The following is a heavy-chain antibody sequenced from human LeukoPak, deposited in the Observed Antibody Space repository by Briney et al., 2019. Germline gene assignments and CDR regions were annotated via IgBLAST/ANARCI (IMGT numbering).Heavy chain of an antibody. CDR3: ARDRESGWYGVYYYYGMDV. Sequence: EASVTVSCKASGYTFTSYGISWVRQAPGQGLEWMGWISAYNGNTNYAQKLQGRVTMTTDTSTSTAYMELRSLRSDDTAVYYCARDRESGWYGVYYYYGMDVWGQGTTVTVSS. CDR1: GYTFTSYG. D-gene: IGHD6-19*01. J-gene: IGHJ6*02. V-gene: IGHV1-18*01. CDR2: ISAYNGNT.